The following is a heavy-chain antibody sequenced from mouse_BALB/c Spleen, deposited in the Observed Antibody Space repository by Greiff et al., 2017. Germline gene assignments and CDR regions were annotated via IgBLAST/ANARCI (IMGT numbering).Heavy chain of an antibody. D-gene: IGHD1-2*01. J-gene: IGHJ4*01. V-gene: IGHV5-9-4*01. CDR2: ISSGGSYT. CDR1: GFTFSSYA. Sequence: DVKLVESGGGLVKPGGSLKLSCAASGFTFSSYAMSWVRQSPEKRLEWVAEISSGGSYTYYPDTVTGRFTISRDNAKNTLYLEMSSLRSEDTAMYYCAREELTTAKAMDYWGQGTSVTVSS. CDR3: AREELTTAKAMDY.